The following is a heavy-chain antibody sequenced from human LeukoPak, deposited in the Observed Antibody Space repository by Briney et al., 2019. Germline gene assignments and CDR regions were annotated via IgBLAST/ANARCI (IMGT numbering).Heavy chain of an antibody. J-gene: IGHJ3*02. CDR2: IFYNESI. V-gene: IGHV4-59*01. CDR3: ARDIVATNGGAFDI. Sequence: PSETLSLTCTVSGGSISRYYWNWIRQPPGKGLEWIGYIFYNESINYNPSLKSRVTISVDTSKNHFSLKLNSVTAADTAVYYCARDIVATNGGAFDIWGQGTMVTVSS. CDR1: GGSISRYY. D-gene: IGHD5-12*01.